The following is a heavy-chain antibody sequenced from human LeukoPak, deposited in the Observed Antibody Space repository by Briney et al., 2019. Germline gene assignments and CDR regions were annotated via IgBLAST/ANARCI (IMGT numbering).Heavy chain of an antibody. D-gene: IGHD7-27*01. CDR2: IDTDESAT. CDR1: GFTLSSYW. Sequence: PGGSLRLSCAASGFTLSSYWMHWVRQAPGKGLVWVSRIDTDESATNYADSVKGRFTISRDNAENTLYLEMNSLRAEDTAVYYCTRGLWGIDYWGQGTLVTVSS. J-gene: IGHJ4*02. CDR3: TRGLWGIDY. V-gene: IGHV3-74*01.